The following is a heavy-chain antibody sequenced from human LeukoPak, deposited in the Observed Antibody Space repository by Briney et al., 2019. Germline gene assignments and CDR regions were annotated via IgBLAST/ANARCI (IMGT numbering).Heavy chain of an antibody. J-gene: IGHJ6*02. D-gene: IGHD6-13*01. Sequence: PGGSLRLSCAASGFTFSSYNMNWVRQAPGKGLEWVSSISSSSSYIYYADSVKGRFTISRDNAKNSLYLQMNSLRAEDTVVYYCARDKIAAAGTDYYYGMDVWGQGTTVTVSS. CDR2: ISSSSSYI. CDR1: GFTFSSYN. CDR3: ARDKIAAAGTDYYYGMDV. V-gene: IGHV3-21*01.